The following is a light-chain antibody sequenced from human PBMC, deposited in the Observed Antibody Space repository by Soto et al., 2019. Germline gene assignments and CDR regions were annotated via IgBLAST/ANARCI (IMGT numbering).Light chain of an antibody. Sequence: EIVLTQSPDTLSLSPGERATLSCRASQTVSSYLAWYQQEPGQAPRLLIYDSSNRATGIPARFSGSGSGTDFTLTISSLEPDDFAVYYCQQRSNWPTFGGGTKVDIK. V-gene: IGKV3-11*01. CDR2: DSS. CDR3: QQRSNWPT. J-gene: IGKJ4*01. CDR1: QTVSSY.